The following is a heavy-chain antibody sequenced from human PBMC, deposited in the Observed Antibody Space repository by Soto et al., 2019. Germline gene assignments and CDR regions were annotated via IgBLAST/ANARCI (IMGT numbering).Heavy chain of an antibody. CDR2: ISAYNGNT. D-gene: IGHD1-1*01. Sequence: ASVKVSCKASGSTFTSYGISWVRQAPGQGPEWMGWISAYNGNTNYAQKLQGRATMTTDTSTSTAYMELRSLRSDDPAVYYCARDPWHHGNGGNWFDPWGQGTLVTVSS. J-gene: IGHJ5*02. V-gene: IGHV1-18*04. CDR1: GSTFTSYG. CDR3: ARDPWHHGNGGNWFDP.